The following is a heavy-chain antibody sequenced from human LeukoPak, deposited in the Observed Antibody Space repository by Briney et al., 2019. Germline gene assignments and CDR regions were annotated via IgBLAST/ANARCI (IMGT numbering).Heavy chain of an antibody. D-gene: IGHD4-23*01. V-gene: IGHV3-11*01. CDR2: ISSSGSTI. CDR3: ARDPPNDYGGNSLGGY. J-gene: IGHJ4*02. Sequence: PGGSLRLSCAASGFTFSGYYMSWIRQAPGKGLEWVSYISSSGSTIYYADSVKGRFTISRDNAKNSLYLQMNSLRAEDTAVYYCARDPPNDYGGNSLGGYWGQGTLVTVSS. CDR1: GFTFSGYY.